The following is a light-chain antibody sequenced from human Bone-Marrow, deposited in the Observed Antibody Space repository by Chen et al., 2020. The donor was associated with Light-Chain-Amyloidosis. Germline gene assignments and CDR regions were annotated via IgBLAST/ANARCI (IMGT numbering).Light chain of an antibody. J-gene: IGLJ3*02. CDR1: NIGSTS. CDR2: DDS. CDR3: QVWDRSSDRPV. Sequence: SYVLTQPSSVSVAPGQTATIACGGNNIGSTSVHWYQQTPGQAPLLVVYDDSDRPSGSPERLSGCNSGNTSTLTISRVEAGDEAYYYCQVWDRSSDRPVFGGGTKLTVL. V-gene: IGLV3-21*02.